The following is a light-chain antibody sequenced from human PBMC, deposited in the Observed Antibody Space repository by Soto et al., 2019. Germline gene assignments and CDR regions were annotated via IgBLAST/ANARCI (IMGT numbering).Light chain of an antibody. Sequence: EIVLTQSTATLSVSPGERATLSCRASQSVSSNLAWYQQKPGQAPRLLIYAASTRATGIPARFSGSGSGTEFTLTITSLQSEDFAVYYCQQYNNWPLTFGGGTKVDIK. J-gene: IGKJ4*01. CDR2: AAS. V-gene: IGKV3-15*01. CDR1: QSVSSN. CDR3: QQYNNWPLT.